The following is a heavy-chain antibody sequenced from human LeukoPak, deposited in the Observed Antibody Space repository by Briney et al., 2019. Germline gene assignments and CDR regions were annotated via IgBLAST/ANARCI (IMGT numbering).Heavy chain of an antibody. CDR1: GFTFSSYS. D-gene: IGHD3-16*02. Sequence: GGSLRLSCAASGFTFSSYSMNWVRQAPGKGLEWVSSISSSSSYMYYADSVKGRFTISRDNAKNSLYLQMNSLRAEDTAVHYCAREDSMITFGGVIVYYFDYWGQGTLVTVSS. CDR2: ISSSSSYM. J-gene: IGHJ4*02. V-gene: IGHV3-21*01. CDR3: AREDSMITFGGVIVYYFDY.